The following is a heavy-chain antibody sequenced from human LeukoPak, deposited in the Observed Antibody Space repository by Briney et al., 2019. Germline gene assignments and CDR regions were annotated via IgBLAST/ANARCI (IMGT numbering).Heavy chain of an antibody. D-gene: IGHD3-3*01. Sequence: GGSLRLSCAASGFTFSSYAMSWVRQAPGKGLEWVSAISGSGGSTYYADSVKGRFTISRDNSKNTLYLQMNSLRAEDTAVYYCAKCITIFGPGSSRYDAFDIWGQGTMVTVSS. J-gene: IGHJ3*02. CDR1: GFTFSSYA. CDR3: AKCITIFGPGSSRYDAFDI. V-gene: IGHV3-23*01. CDR2: ISGSGGST.